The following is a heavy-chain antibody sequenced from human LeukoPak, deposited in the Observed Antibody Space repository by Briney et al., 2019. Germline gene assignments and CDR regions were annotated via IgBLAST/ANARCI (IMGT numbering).Heavy chain of an antibody. D-gene: IGHD6-6*01. CDR3: AKRQLGHIDY. CDR1: GFTFSNYG. V-gene: IGHV3-30*18. J-gene: IGHJ4*02. CDR2: ISYDGSNK. Sequence: PGGPLRLSCAASGFTFSNYGMHWVRQAPGKGLEWLAVISYDGSNKYHADSVKGRFTISRDNSKNTLYLQMNSLRAEDTAVYYCAKRQLGHIDYWGQGTLVIVSS.